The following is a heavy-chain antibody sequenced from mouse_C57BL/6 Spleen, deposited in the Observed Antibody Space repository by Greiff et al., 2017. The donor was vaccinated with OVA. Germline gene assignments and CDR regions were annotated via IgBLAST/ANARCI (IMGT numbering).Heavy chain of an antibody. Sequence: QVQLQQSGAELVKPGASVKLSCKASGYTFTSYWMHWVKQRPGRGLEWIGRIDPNSGGTKYNEKFKSKATLTVDKPSSTAYMQLSSLTSEDSAVYYCARRIYYGNSYWYFDVWGTGTTVTVSS. V-gene: IGHV1-72*01. CDR1: GYTFTSYW. D-gene: IGHD2-1*01. J-gene: IGHJ1*03. CDR2: IDPNSGGT. CDR3: ARRIYYGNSYWYFDV.